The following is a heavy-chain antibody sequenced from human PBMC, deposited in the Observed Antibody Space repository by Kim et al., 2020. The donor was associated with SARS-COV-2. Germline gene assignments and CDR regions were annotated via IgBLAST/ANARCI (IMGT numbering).Heavy chain of an antibody. CDR2: ISSNSTYI. Sequence: GGSLRLSCAVSGFTFRSYSMNWVRQAPGKGLEWVSYISSNSTYINFADSVKGRFTISRDNAKNSLYLQMNSLRPEDTAVYYCASSGISPRGMDVWGQGTT. CDR1: GFTFRSYS. J-gene: IGHJ6*02. D-gene: IGHD1-20*01. V-gene: IGHV3-21*01. CDR3: ASSGISPRGMDV.